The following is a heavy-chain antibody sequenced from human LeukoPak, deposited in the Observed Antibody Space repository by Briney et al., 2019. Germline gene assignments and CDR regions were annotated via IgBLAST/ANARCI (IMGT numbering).Heavy chain of an antibody. D-gene: IGHD7-27*01. CDR2: IYYSGST. V-gene: IGHV4-59*01. CDR3: ARGWGYFDY. J-gene: IGHJ4*02. Sequence: SETLSLTCTVSGGSISSFYWSWIRQPPGKGLEWIGYIYYSGSTNYNPSLNSRVTISVDTSKNQFSLKLSSVTAADTADYYCARGWGYFDYWGQGTLVTVSS. CDR1: GGSISSFY.